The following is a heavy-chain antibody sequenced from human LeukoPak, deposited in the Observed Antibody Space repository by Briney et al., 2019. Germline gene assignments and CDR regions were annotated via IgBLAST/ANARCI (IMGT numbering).Heavy chain of an antibody. CDR2: IDQDGSEK. CDR1: GFSFSSYW. D-gene: IGHD1-26*01. V-gene: IGHV3-7*01. CDR3: AREGSGSYYFDY. J-gene: IGHJ4*02. Sequence: GGSLRLSCAASGFSFSSYWMSWVRQVPGKGLEWVANIDQDGSEKYYVDSVKGRFTISRDNAKNSLYLQMNSLRAEDTAVYYCAREGSGSYYFDYWGQGTLVTVSS.